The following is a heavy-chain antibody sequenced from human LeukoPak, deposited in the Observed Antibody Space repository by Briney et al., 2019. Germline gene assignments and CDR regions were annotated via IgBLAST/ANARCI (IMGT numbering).Heavy chain of an antibody. CDR1: GGSISSYY. V-gene: IGHV4-59*01. J-gene: IGHJ2*01. D-gene: IGHD6-13*01. Sequence: SETLSLTCTVSGGSISSYYWSWIRQPPGKGLEWIGYIYYSGSTNYNPSLKSRVTISVDTSKDQFSLKLSSVTAADTAVYYCARVYYSNSYDYWYFDLWGRGTLVTVSS. CDR2: IYYSGST. CDR3: ARVYYSNSYDYWYFDL.